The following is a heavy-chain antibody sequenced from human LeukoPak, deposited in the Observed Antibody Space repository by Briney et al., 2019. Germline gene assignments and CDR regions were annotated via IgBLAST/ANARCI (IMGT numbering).Heavy chain of an antibody. Sequence: GRSLRLSCAASGFTFDNYAMHWVRQAPWKGLEWVSGIAWNSGNTGFADSVKGRFTISRDNAENSLYLQMNSLTPEDTAFYFCAKDMNSYGSGSSYNPWGPFDSWGQGTLVTVSS. CDR1: GFTFDNYA. V-gene: IGHV3-9*01. D-gene: IGHD3-10*01. CDR2: IAWNSGNT. J-gene: IGHJ4*02. CDR3: AKDMNSYGSGSSYNPWGPFDS.